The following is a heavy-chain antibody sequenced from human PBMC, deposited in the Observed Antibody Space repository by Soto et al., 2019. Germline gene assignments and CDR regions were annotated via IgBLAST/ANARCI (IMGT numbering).Heavy chain of an antibody. D-gene: IGHD5-12*01. Sequence: PSETLSLICTVSGGSISSGGYSWSWIRQPPGKGLEWIGYIYHSGSTYYNPSLKSRVTISVDRSKNQFSLKLSSVTAADTAVYYCAAGGGLPRYYWGQGTLVTVSP. CDR1: GGSISSGGYS. CDR3: AAGGGLPRYY. V-gene: IGHV4-30-2*01. CDR2: IYHSGST. J-gene: IGHJ4*02.